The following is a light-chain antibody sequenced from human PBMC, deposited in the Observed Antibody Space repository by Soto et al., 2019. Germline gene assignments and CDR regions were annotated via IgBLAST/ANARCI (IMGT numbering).Light chain of an antibody. CDR1: QNINTY. Sequence: EIVLTQSPATLSLSPGERATLSCRASQNINTYLAWYQQKPGQAPRRLIYDASKRATGIPARFSGSGSGTDFTLTISSLEPEDFAVYYCQNRDNWPPGATFGGGTKVEIK. CDR2: DAS. CDR3: QNRDNWPPGAT. V-gene: IGKV3-11*01. J-gene: IGKJ4*01.